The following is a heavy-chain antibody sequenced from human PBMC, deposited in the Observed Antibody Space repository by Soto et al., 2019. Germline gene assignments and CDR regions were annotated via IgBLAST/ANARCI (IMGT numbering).Heavy chain of an antibody. J-gene: IGHJ2*01. D-gene: IGHD4-17*01. CDR3: AKKVSGTVTSWAYWYFDL. CDR1: GFTYSSYA. V-gene: IGHV3-23*01. CDR2: ISGGGDAT. Sequence: EVQLLESGGGLVQPGGSLRLSCATSGFTYSSYAMSWVRQAPGKGLEWVSGISGGGDATFYADSVKGRVTISRDNSKNTLYLQMNSLRAGDTALYFCAKKVSGTVTSWAYWYFDLWGRGTLVTVSS.